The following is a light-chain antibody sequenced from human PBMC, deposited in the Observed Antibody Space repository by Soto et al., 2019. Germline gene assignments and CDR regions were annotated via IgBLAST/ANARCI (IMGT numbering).Light chain of an antibody. CDR3: GTLDGSLSAVV. CDR2: DNN. J-gene: IGLJ2*01. CDR1: SSNIGNNY. Sequence: QSVLTQPPSVSAAPGQKVTISCSGSSSNIGNNYVSWYQQLPGTAPKLVIYDNNKRPSGIPDRFSGSKSGTSATLGITGLQTGDEADYYCGTLDGSLSAVVFGGGTKLTVL. V-gene: IGLV1-51*01.